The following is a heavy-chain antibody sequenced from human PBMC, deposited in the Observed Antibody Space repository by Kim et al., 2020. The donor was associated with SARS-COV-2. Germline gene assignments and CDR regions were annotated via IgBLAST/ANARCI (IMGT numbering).Heavy chain of an antibody. Sequence: SETLSLTCTVSGGSISSSTYYWGWIRQSPGKGLEWIGSIYYSGSTYYKPSLKSRVTISVDTSKNQFSLKLSSVTAADTAMYFCARAAVPAAIRPAVDIWG. CDR3: ARAAVPAAIRPAVDI. CDR1: GGSISSSTYY. CDR2: IYYSGST. D-gene: IGHD2-2*02. J-gene: IGHJ3*02. V-gene: IGHV4-39*01.